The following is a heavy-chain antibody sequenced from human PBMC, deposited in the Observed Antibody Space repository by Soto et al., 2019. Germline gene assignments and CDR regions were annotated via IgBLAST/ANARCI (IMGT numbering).Heavy chain of an antibody. CDR2: IWYDGSNK. CDR1: GFTFSSYG. V-gene: IGHV3-33*01. J-gene: IGHJ4*02. D-gene: IGHD2-15*01. CDR3: ARDPAKLAVFDY. Sequence: QVQLVESGGGVVQPGRSLRLSCAASGFTFSSYGMHWVRQAPGKGLEWVAVIWYDGSNKYYADSVKGRFTTSRDNSKNTLYLQMNSLRAEDTAVYYCARDPAKLAVFDYWGQGTLVTVSS.